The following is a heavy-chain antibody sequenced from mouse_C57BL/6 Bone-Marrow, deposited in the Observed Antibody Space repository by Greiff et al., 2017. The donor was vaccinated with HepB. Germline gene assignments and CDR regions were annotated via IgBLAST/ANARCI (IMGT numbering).Heavy chain of an antibody. CDR1: GFSFTSYA. V-gene: IGHV2-9-1*01. D-gene: IGHD1-1*01. Sequence: VKLQESGPGLVAPSQRLSITCTVSGFSFTSYAISWVRQPPGKGLEWLGVIWTGGGTNYNSALKSRLSISKDNSKSQVFLKMNSLQTDDTARYYCARKGDYYGSSLSSFDVWGTGTTVTVSS. J-gene: IGHJ1*03. CDR3: ARKGDYYGSSLSSFDV. CDR2: IWTGGGT.